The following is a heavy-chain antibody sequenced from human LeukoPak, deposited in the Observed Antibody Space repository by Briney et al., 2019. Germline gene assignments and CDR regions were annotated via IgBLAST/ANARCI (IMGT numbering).Heavy chain of an antibody. J-gene: IGHJ4*02. Sequence: PGGSLRLSCAASGFTFSSYWMHWVRQAPGKGVVWVSRINSDGSTTTYADSVKGRFTISRDNAKNTLYLQMNSLRAEDTAVYYCARAGTGFDYWGQGTLVTVSS. CDR1: GFTFSSYW. D-gene: IGHD3-10*01. CDR2: INSDGSTT. CDR3: ARAGTGFDY. V-gene: IGHV3-74*01.